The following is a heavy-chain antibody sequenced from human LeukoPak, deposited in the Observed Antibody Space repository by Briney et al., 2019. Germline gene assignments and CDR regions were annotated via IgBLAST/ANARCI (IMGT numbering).Heavy chain of an antibody. CDR2: INHSGST. D-gene: IGHD3-16*01. V-gene: IGHV4-34*01. J-gene: IGHJ5*02. Sequence: SETLSLTCAVYGGSFSGYYWSWIRQPPGKGLEWIGEINHSGSTNYNPSLKSRVTMSVDTSKNQFSLKLSSVTAADTAVYYCARTRLHRWFDPWGQGTLVTASS. CDR3: ARTRLHRWFDP. CDR1: GGSFSGYY.